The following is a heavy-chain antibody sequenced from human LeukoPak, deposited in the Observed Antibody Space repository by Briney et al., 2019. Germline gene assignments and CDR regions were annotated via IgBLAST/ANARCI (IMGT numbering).Heavy chain of an antibody. D-gene: IGHD1-1*01. CDR3: ARVETGTTCFDY. CDR2: IYYSGNT. V-gene: IGHV4-31*03. Sequence: PSETLYLTCTVSGGSISSGGYYWSWIRQHPGKGLEWIGYIYYSGNTYYNPSLKSRLIISVDTSKNQFSLKLSSLTAADTAVYYCARVETGTTCFDYWGQGTLVTVSS. CDR1: GGSISSGGYY. J-gene: IGHJ4*02.